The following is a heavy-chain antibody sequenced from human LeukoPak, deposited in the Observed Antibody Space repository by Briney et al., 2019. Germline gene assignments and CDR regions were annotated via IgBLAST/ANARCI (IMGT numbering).Heavy chain of an antibody. V-gene: IGHV1-8*01. D-gene: IGHD3-10*01. CDR1: GYTFTNYD. CDR2: MNPNSGNT. J-gene: IGHJ5*02. Sequence: ASVKVSCKASGYTFTNYDINWVRQAIGQGLEWMGWMNPNSGNTGYAQKFQGRVTMTRNTSIGTAYMELSSLTSEDTAVYFCASGSASGSHRTSWGQGTLVTVSS. CDR3: ASGSASGSHRTS.